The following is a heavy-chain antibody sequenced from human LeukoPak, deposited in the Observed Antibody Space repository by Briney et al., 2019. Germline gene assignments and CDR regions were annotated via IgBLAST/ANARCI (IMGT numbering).Heavy chain of an antibody. D-gene: IGHD2-2*01. CDR2: INPSGGST. J-gene: IGHJ4*02. CDR3: ARVHPYCSSTSCPLFDY. Sequence: ASVKVSCKASGYTFTSYYMHWVRQAPGQGLEWMGIINPSGGSTSYAQKFQGRVTMTRDTSTSTVYMELSSLRSEDTAVYYCARVHPYCSSTSCPLFDYWGQGTLVTVSS. CDR1: GYTFTSYY. V-gene: IGHV1-46*01.